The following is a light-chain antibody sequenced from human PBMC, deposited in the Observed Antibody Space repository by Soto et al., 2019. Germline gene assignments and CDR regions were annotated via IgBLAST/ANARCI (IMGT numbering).Light chain of an antibody. CDR2: DVS. CDR1: RGVGSY. Sequence: EIVLTQSPATLSLSPGERATLSCRTSRGVGSYLAWYQQKPGQAPRLLIYDVSKRATGFPARFSGSGSGTDFTLTISSLEPEDFAVYFCQQRSDWPLTFGGGTKVEI. V-gene: IGKV3-11*01. CDR3: QQRSDWPLT. J-gene: IGKJ4*01.